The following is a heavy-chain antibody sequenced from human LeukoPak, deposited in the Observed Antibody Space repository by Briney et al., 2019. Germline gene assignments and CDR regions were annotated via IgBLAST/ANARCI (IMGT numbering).Heavy chain of an antibody. CDR2: ISGSGGST. J-gene: IGHJ4*02. CDR3: AKTPYVDIRMVTFDY. CDR1: GFTFSSYA. V-gene: IGHV3-23*01. Sequence: GGSLRLSCAASGFTFSSYAMDWVRQAPGKGLEWVSFISGSGGSTYHVDSVKGRFTISRDNSKNTLYLQMNSLRAEDTAVYYCAKTPYVDIRMVTFDYWGQGALVTVSS. D-gene: IGHD5-18*01.